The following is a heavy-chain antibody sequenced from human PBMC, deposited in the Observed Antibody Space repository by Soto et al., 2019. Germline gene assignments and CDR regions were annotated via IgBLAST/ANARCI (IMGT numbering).Heavy chain of an antibody. J-gene: IGHJ4*02. Sequence: GGSLRLSCAASGFTFSRYGMHWVRQAPGKGLEWVAVMSYDGSEKYYVDSVKGRFTISRDNSKNTLYLQMNSLRGEDTAVYYCARTSEVEDYWGQGTLVTVSS. V-gene: IGHV3-33*08. CDR1: GFTFSRYG. CDR2: MSYDGSEK. D-gene: IGHD1-26*01. CDR3: ARTSEVEDY.